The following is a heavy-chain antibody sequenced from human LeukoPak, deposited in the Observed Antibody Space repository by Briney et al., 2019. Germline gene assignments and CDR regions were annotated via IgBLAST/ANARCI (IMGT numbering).Heavy chain of an antibody. V-gene: IGHV3-30-3*01. CDR1: GFTFSSYA. D-gene: IGHD3-22*01. J-gene: IGHJ6*03. Sequence: PGGSLRLSCAASGFTFSSYAMHWVRQAPGKGLEWVAVISYDGSNKYCADSVKGRFTISRDNSKNTLYLQMNSLRAEDTAVYYCARDGPSSGYYYYYYMDVWGKGTTVTVSS. CDR2: ISYDGSNK. CDR3: ARDGPSSGYYYYYYMDV.